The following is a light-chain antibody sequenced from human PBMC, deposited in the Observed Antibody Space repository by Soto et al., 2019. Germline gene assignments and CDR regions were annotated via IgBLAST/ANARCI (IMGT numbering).Light chain of an antibody. CDR3: QQDDHWWLT. CDR2: SAS. J-gene: IGKJ5*01. CDR1: QSVGGN. Sequence: EIVMPQYPATLSVSPGETSTLSCMASQSVGGNLAWYQQKPGQPPRLLIYSASIRATGVPARFSGSGFGTEFTLTVSGLQSEDFAIYYCQQDDHWWLTFGLGGRLEIK. V-gene: IGKV3-15*01.